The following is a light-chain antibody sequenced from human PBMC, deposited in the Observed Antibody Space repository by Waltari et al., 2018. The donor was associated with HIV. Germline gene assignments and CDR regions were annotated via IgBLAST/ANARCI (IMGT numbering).Light chain of an antibody. Sequence: QSVLTQPPSASGTPGQRVTIPCSGSSSNIGSNSLSWYQQLPGTAPKLLIYRNNQRPSGVPDRFSGPKSGTSASLAISGLRSEDEADYYCAAWDDSLSGWVFGGGTKLTVL. CDR2: RNN. V-gene: IGLV1-47*01. CDR1: SSNIGSNS. CDR3: AAWDDSLSGWV. J-gene: IGLJ3*02.